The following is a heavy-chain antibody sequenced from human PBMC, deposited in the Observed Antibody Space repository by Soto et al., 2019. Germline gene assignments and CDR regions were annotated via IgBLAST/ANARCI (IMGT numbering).Heavy chain of an antibody. CDR1: GGSVSGIS. V-gene: IGHV4-34*01. J-gene: IGHJ6*03. D-gene: IGHD5-12*01. CDR2: INRHGVT. Sequence: QVQLQQSGARLLKPSETLSLTCAVSGGSVSGISWSWIRQPPGKGLEWIGHINRHGVTPYNPSLRSRVTRSVDTTKNQFFMDRRSVTAADTAVYYCARVQLGGDEREDYHYYMDVWGKGTTVTVSS. CDR3: ARVQLGGDEREDYHYYMDV.